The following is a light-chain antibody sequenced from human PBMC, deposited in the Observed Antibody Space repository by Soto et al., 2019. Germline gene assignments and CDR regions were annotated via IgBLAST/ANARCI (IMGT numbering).Light chain of an antibody. J-gene: IGKJ1*01. CDR3: HQRKSWPRT. CDR1: QSVSSSY. CDR2: GAS. V-gene: IGKV3D-20*02. Sequence: EVVLTQSPATLSLSPGERATLSCRASQSVSSSYLAWYQQKPGQAPRLLIYGASSRATGIPASFSGSGSGPDFTLTISSLEPEDFAVYYCHQRKSWPRTFGQGNKVDIK.